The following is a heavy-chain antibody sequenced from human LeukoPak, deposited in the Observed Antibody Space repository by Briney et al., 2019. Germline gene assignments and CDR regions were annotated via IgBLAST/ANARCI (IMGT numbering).Heavy chain of an antibody. CDR2: ISSSSSYI. J-gene: IGHJ5*02. Sequence: GGSLRLSCAASGFTFSSYGMHWVRQAPGKGLEWVSSISSSSSYIYYADSVKGRFSISRDNAKNSLYLQMNSLRAEDTAVYYCARLSGSYPDWFDPWGQGTQVTVSS. CDR1: GFTFSSYG. CDR3: ARLSGSYPDWFDP. V-gene: IGHV3-21*01. D-gene: IGHD1-26*01.